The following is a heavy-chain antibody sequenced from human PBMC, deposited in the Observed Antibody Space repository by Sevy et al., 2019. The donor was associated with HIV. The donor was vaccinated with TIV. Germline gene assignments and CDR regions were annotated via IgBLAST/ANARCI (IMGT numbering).Heavy chain of an antibody. J-gene: IGHJ3*02. CDR3: ARGDSSGAAFDI. CDR2: ISPDSGYI. V-gene: IGHV3-21*05. CDR1: GFTFSSYS. Sequence: GGSLRLSCAASGFTFSSYSMNWVRQAPGKGLEWVSYISPDSGYIYYADSVKGRFTISRDNAKNSLYLQMNSLRAEDTAVYYCARGDSSGAAFDIWGQGTMVTVSS. D-gene: IGHD6-25*01.